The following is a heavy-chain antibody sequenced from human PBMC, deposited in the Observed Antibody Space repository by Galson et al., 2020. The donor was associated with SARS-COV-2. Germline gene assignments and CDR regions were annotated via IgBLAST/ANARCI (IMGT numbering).Heavy chain of an antibody. CDR3: ARHRGCGGDCYHGGWFDP. Sequence: SETLSLTCTVSGGSISSSSYYWGWIRQPPGKGLEWIGSIYYSGSTYYNPSLKSRVTISVDTSKNQFSLKLSSVTAADTAVYYCARHRGCGGDCYHGGWFDPWGQGTLVTVSS. V-gene: IGHV4-39*01. CDR1: GGSISSSSYY. J-gene: IGHJ5*02. D-gene: IGHD2-21*02. CDR2: IYYSGST.